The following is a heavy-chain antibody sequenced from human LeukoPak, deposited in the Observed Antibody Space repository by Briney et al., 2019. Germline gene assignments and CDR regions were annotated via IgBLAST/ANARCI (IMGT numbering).Heavy chain of an antibody. CDR2: ISAYNGDT. CDR1: GYTFTSYA. Sequence: ASVKVSCKASGYTFTSYAISWVRQAPGQGLEWMGWISAYNGDTNYAQKLQGRVTMTTDTSTSTAYMELRSLRSDDTAVYYCARKITVAGTNCFDPWGQGTLVTVSS. J-gene: IGHJ5*02. V-gene: IGHV1-18*01. CDR3: ARKITVAGTNCFDP. D-gene: IGHD6-19*01.